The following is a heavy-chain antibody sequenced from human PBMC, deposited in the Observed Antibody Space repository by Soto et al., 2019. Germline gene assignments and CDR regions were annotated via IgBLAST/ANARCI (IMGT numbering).Heavy chain of an antibody. CDR3: ARASRNWNFDY. D-gene: IGHD1-1*01. V-gene: IGHV4-59*12. Sequence: SETLSLTCTVSGGSISDYYWSWIRQSPGKGLEWIGFIYYKGSTSYNPSLKSRVAISIDTSNNQFSLNLNSVTAADTAVYYCARASRNWNFDYWGQGTLVTVSS. CDR1: GGSISDYY. J-gene: IGHJ4*02. CDR2: IYYKGST.